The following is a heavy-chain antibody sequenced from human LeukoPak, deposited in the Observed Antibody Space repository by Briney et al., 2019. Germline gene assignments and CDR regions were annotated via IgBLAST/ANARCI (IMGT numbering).Heavy chain of an antibody. CDR1: GYTFTSYV. D-gene: IGHD5-18*01. CDR2: IIPIFGTA. Sequence: SVTVSCKTSGYTFTSYVMNWVRQAPGQGLEWMGGIIPIFGTANYAQKFQGRVTITADESTSTAYMELSSLRSEDTAVYYRAREGLNAMVYYWGQGTLVTVSS. J-gene: IGHJ4*02. CDR3: AREGLNAMVYY. V-gene: IGHV1-69*13.